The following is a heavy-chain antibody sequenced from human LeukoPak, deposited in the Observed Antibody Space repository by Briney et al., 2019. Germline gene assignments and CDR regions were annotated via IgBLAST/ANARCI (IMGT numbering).Heavy chain of an antibody. CDR3: AAYCSSTSCSYFDY. CDR2: ISWNSGSI. D-gene: IGHD2-2*01. J-gene: IGHJ4*02. CDR1: GFTFEDYA. Sequence: PGRSLRLSCAASGFTFEDYAMHWVRQAPGKGLEWVSGISWNSGSIGYADSVKGRFTISRDNAKNSLYLQMDSLRAEDTALYYCAAYCSSTSCSYFDYWGQGTLVTVSS. V-gene: IGHV3-9*01.